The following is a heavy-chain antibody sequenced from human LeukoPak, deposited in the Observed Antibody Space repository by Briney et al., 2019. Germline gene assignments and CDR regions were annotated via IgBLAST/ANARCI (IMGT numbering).Heavy chain of an antibody. CDR1: GGSINNYY. Sequence: SETLSLTCTVSGGSINNYYWSWIRQPPGKGLEWIGYIHYSGSTNYSPSLQSRGTISVDTSKNQFSLSLSFVTAADTAIYYCARLAPIALTGSIYCHSMDVWGQGTTVTVSS. D-gene: IGHD7-27*01. J-gene: IGHJ6*02. CDR3: ARLAPIALTGSIYCHSMDV. CDR2: IHYSGST. V-gene: IGHV4-59*08.